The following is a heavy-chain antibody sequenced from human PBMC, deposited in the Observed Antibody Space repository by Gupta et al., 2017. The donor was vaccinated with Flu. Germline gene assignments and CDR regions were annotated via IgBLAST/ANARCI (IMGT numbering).Heavy chain of an antibody. Sequence: QVQLVESGGGVVQPGRSLRLSCAASGFSFSNYGMHWVRQAPGKGPEWVASIWYEGSNKYYADSVKGRFIISRDNSKDTLFLQMSSLRADDTAVYYCAREVNEYTSAWWGYWGQGTLVTVSS. CDR1: GFSFSNYG. D-gene: IGHD6-19*01. CDR2: IWYEGSNK. CDR3: AREVNEYTSAWWGY. J-gene: IGHJ4*02. V-gene: IGHV3-33*01.